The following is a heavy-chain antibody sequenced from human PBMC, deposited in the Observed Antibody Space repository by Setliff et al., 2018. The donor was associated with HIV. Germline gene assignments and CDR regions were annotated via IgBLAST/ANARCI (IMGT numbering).Heavy chain of an antibody. V-gene: IGHV4-38-2*02. CDR2: IYYSGST. CDR1: GYSISSGYY. J-gene: IGHJ4*02. D-gene: IGHD6-13*01. Sequence: SETLSLTCAVSGYSISSGYYWGWIRQPPGKGLEWIGYIYYSGSTNYNPSLKSRVTMSVDTSKNEFSLKLGSVTAADTAVYYCARESPSSSWFYFDFWGQGTLVTVSS. CDR3: ARESPSSSWFYFDF.